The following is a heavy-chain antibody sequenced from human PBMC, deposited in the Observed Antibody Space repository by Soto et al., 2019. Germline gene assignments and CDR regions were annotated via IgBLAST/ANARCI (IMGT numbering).Heavy chain of an antibody. CDR2: IKPGTGDT. V-gene: IGHV1-3*01. Sequence: ASVKVSCKASGYSFTSHVIHWLRKAPGQRLEWVGWIKPGTGDTKFLQEFQGRLTITRDTSASTAYMELSNLRSGDTAVYYCARGYYYDSSGYYFANWGQGTLVTVSS. CDR3: ARGYYYDSSGYYFAN. D-gene: IGHD3-22*01. J-gene: IGHJ4*02. CDR1: GYSFTSHV.